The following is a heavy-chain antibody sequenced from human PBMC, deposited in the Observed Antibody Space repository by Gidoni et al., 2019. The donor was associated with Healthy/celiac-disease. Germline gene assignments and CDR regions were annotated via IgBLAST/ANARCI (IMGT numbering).Heavy chain of an antibody. V-gene: IGHV2-26*01. CDR3: ARGYDILTGYYLVSDAFDI. D-gene: IGHD3-9*01. CDR1: GFSLSNARMG. Sequence: QVTLKESGPVLVKPTETLTLTCPVSGFSLSNARMGVSWIRQPPGKALEWLAHIFSNDEKSYSTSLKSRLTISKDTSKSQVVLTMTNMDPVDTATYYCARGYDILTGYYLVSDAFDIWGQGTMVTVSS. CDR2: IFSNDEK. J-gene: IGHJ3*02.